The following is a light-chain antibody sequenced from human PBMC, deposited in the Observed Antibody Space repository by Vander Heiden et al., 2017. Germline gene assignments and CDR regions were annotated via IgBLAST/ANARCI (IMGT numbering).Light chain of an antibody. V-gene: IGKV1-39*01. CDR3: QQSDRTPNT. Sequence: DIQMTQSPFSLSASVGDRVTITCRASQSITTYLNWYQQTPGKAPKLLIYDASTLQGGVPPRFSGTGSGRDFTLTINSLQPEDFATYYCQQSDRTPNTFGQGTKLETK. CDR2: DAS. J-gene: IGKJ2*01. CDR1: QSITTY.